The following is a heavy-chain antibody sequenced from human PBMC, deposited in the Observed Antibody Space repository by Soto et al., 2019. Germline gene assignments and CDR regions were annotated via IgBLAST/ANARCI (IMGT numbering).Heavy chain of an antibody. Sequence: PGGCLRLCGAAGGLAFRNSAISWVLQAPGNGLEWVTGVRGSGDSTYYADSVKGRLTISRDNSRNTLYLQMNSLRTEDTALYWFAKSRLRLASFDFPRQGTLVTVPS. J-gene: IGHJ4*02. V-gene: IGHV3-23*01. CDR2: VRGSGDST. CDR3: AKSRLRLASFDF. CDR1: GLAFRNSA.